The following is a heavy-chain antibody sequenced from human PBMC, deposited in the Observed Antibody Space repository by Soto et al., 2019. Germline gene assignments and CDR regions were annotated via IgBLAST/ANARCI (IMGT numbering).Heavy chain of an antibody. D-gene: IGHD6-13*01. CDR1: GFTFSSYA. CDR3: AKGAPPIGIAAAGMSH. CDR2: ISGSGGST. Sequence: EVQLLESGGGLVQPGGSLRLSCAASGFTFSSYAMSWVRQAPGKGLEWVSAISGSGGSTYYADSVKGRFTISRDNSKNPLYLQMNSLRAEDTAVYYCAKGAPPIGIAAAGMSHWGQGTLVTVSS. J-gene: IGHJ4*02. V-gene: IGHV3-23*01.